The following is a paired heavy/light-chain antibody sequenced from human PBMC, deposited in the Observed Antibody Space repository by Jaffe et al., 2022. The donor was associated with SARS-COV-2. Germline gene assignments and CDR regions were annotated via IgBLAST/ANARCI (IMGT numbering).Heavy chain of an antibody. J-gene: IGHJ4*02. D-gene: IGHD6-6*01. CDR1: GFTFSSYA. V-gene: IGHV3-23*01. CDR3: AKARPTTSNFDY. CDR2: ISGTGANT. Sequence: EVQLLESGGGLVQPGGSLRLSCATSGFTFSSYAMNWVRQAPGKGLEWVAIISGTGANTEYADSVKGRFTITRDNSKNMLWMQMKSLRVEDTAVYYCAKARPTTSNFDYWGQGALVTVSS.
Light chain of an antibody. V-gene: IGKV3-11*01. CDR3: QQGSNWPLT. Sequence: EIVLTQSPATLSLSPGERATLSCRASQSVSSYLAWYQQKPGQAPRLLIYDASDRATGIPARFSGSGSGTDFTLTISSLEPEDFAVYYCQQGSNWPLTFGQGTRLETK. J-gene: IGKJ5*01. CDR1: QSVSSY. CDR2: DAS.